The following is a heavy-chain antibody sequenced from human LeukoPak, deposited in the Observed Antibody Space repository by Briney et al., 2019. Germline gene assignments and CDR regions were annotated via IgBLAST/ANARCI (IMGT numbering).Heavy chain of an antibody. V-gene: IGHV3-23*01. J-gene: IGHJ4*02. D-gene: IGHD2-21*02. CDR2: VVVVGGST. Sequence: GRSLSLACAAAGFTFAMYAVSWARQAPGRWLEWVVGVVVVGGSTYYADSVKGRFTISRHNSTNTLFLQMNSLRAEDTAVYYCAQPLTVVVTAIHYWGQGTLVTVS. CDR3: AQPLTVVVTAIHY. CDR1: GFTFAMYA.